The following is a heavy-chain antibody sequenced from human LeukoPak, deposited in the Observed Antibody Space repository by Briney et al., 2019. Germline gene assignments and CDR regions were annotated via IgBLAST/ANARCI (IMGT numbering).Heavy chain of an antibody. CDR2: ISGSGGST. CDR1: GFTFSSYA. Sequence: GGSLRLSCAASGFTFSSYAMSWVRQAPGKGLEWVSGISGSGGSTYYADSVKGRFTISRDNAKNSLYLQMNSLRDEDTAFYYCAKDRWTIFGVSSGVGWFDPWGQGTLVSVSS. V-gene: IGHV3-23*01. D-gene: IGHD3-3*01. J-gene: IGHJ5*02. CDR3: AKDRWTIFGVSSGVGWFDP.